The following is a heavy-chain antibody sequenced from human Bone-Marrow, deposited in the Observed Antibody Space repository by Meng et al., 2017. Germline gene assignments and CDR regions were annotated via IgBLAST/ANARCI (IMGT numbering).Heavy chain of an antibody. V-gene: IGHV3-33*01. CDR1: GFTFSNFG. D-gene: IGHD3-10*01. CDR3: ARGHITVVRGAYYFDH. Sequence: GGSLRLSCAASGFTFSNFGIHWVRQAPGKGLEWVAVVSFNGSKTYYAESLKGRFIISRDNSKNTVYLQMTTLRAEDTGVYFCARGHITVVRGAYYFDHWGQGTLVTVSS. CDR2: VSFNGSKT. J-gene: IGHJ4*02.